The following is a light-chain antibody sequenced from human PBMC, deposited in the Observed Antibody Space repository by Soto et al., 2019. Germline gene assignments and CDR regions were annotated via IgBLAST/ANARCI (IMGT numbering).Light chain of an antibody. CDR1: QSVSSY. CDR2: GAS. CDR3: QQYGSSPWT. V-gene: IGKV3-20*01. J-gene: IGKJ1*01. Sequence: EIVFAHSPATLSFSPVERATLSCRASQSVSSYLAWYQQKPGQAPRLLIYGASSRATGIPDRFNGSGSGTDFTLTISRLEPEDFAVYYCQQYGSSPWTFGQGTKVDIK.